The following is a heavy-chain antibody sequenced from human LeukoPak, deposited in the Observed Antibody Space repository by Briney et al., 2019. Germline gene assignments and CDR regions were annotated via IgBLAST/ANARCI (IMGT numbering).Heavy chain of an antibody. J-gene: IGHJ5*02. CDR1: GGSISSSSYY. CDR2: IYYSGST. D-gene: IGHD3-3*01. V-gene: IGHV4-39*01. Sequence: PSETLSLTCTVSGGSISSSSYYWGWIRQPPGKGLEWIGSIYYSGSTYYNPSLKSRVTISVDTSKNQFSLKLSSVTAADTAAYYCARQGAGRPRYYDFWSGNWFDPWGQGTLVTVSS. CDR3: ARQGAGRPRYYDFWSGNWFDP.